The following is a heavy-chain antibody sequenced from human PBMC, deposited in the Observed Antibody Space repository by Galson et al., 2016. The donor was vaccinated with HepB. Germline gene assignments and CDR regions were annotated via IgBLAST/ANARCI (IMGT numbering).Heavy chain of an antibody. CDR1: GFTLNNYA. CDR3: AREGAEMAVAGTAFDY. J-gene: IGHJ4*02. V-gene: IGHV3-30*09. Sequence: SLRLSCAASGFTLNNYALNWVRQAPGKGLEWVALISYDGSNRYYGDPVRGRFAISRDNSKNTLYLQMNSLRAEDTAVYYCAREGAEMAVAGTAFDYWGQGTLVTVSS. CDR2: ISYDGSNR. D-gene: IGHD6-19*01.